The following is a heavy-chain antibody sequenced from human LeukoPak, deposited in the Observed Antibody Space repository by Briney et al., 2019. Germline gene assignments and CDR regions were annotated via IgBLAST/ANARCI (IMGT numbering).Heavy chain of an antibody. D-gene: IGHD2-2*01. Sequence: GGSLRLSCAASGFTFDDYAMHWVRQAPGKGLEWASGISWNSGSIGYADSVKGRFTISRDNAKNSLYLQMNSLRAEDTALYYCATTYCSSTSCPGNGFDPWGQGTLVTVSS. CDR3: ATTYCSSTSCPGNGFDP. J-gene: IGHJ5*02. CDR2: ISWNSGSI. CDR1: GFTFDDYA. V-gene: IGHV3-9*01.